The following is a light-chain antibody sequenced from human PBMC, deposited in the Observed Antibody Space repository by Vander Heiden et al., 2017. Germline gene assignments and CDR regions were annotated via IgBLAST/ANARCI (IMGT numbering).Light chain of an antibody. CDR1: SSDIGAYNY. CDR2: DVS. CDR3: SSYTSTSTLYV. Sequence: QSALTQPASVSGSPGQSITIPCSGPSSDIGAYNYVSWFQQHPDKAPKLIIYDVSIRPSGVSNRFSGSKSGNTASLTISGLLPEDEADYFCSSYTSTSTLYVFGTGTKVTVL. V-gene: IGLV2-14*01. J-gene: IGLJ1*01.